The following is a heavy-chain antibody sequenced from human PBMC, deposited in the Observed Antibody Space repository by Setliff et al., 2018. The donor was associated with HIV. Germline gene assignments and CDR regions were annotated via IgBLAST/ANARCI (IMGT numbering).Heavy chain of an antibody. V-gene: IGHV5-51*01. D-gene: IGHD2-21*01. CDR1: GHIFTDYW. CDR3: ARAPRSPLRWPDNLLSSSSFFMDV. CDR2: IYPGDSDT. Sequence: SLTISCEASGHIFTDYWIGGVRQMHGKGLEWMGIIYPGDSDTRYSPSFQGQVTFSADKSISAVYLQWDSRKASDSAIYYCARAPRSPLRWPDNLLSSSSFFMDVWGKGTTVTVSS. J-gene: IGHJ6*03.